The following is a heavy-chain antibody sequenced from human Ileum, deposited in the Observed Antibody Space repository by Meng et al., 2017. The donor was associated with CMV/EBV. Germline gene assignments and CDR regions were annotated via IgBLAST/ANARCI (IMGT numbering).Heavy chain of an antibody. Sequence: QVQLQESGPGLVKPSQTLSLTCAVSGDSISSGGYYWSWIRQPPGKGLAWIGYIYYSGSTYYNPSLKSRVTISVDTSKNQFSLRLSSVTAADTAVYYCARKPSGAGRFDYWGQGTLVTVSS. CDR2: IYYSGST. CDR1: GDSISSGGYY. J-gene: IGHJ4*02. V-gene: IGHV4-30-4*01. D-gene: IGHD1-14*01. CDR3: ARKPSGAGRFDY.